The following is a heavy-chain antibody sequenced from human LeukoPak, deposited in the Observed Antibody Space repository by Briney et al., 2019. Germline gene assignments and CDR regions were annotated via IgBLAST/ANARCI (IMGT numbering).Heavy chain of an antibody. D-gene: IGHD3-22*01. J-gene: IGHJ3*02. CDR3: ARRYLYDSSGWLAFDI. CDR2: INPSGGST. Sequence: ASVKVSCKASGYTFTSYYMHWVRQAPGQGLEWMGIINPSGGSTSYAQKFQGRVTMTRDTSTSTVYMELSSLRSEDTAVYYCARRYLYDSSGWLAFDIWGQGTMVTVSS. V-gene: IGHV1-46*01. CDR1: GYTFTSYY.